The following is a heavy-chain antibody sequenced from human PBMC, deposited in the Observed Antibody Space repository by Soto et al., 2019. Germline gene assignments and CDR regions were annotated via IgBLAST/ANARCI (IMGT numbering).Heavy chain of an antibody. D-gene: IGHD4-17*01. J-gene: IGHJ4*02. Sequence: PXETLTLTFHVAGCPISSYYWSWIRQPAGKGLEWIGRIYTSGSTNYNPSLKSRVTMSVDTSKNQFSLKLSSVTAADTAVYYCARSTDYGDDYWGQGPLVTVSS. V-gene: IGHV4-4*07. CDR2: IYTSGST. CDR1: GCPISSYY. CDR3: ARSTDYGDDY.